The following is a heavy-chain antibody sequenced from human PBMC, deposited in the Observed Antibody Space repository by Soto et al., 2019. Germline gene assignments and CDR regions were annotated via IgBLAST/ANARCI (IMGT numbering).Heavy chain of an antibody. CDR3: TRGLLTDYFDY. CDR1: GFTFDTYA. J-gene: IGHJ4*02. CDR2: ISYDGSNQ. Sequence: GGSLRLSCAASGFTFDTYAMHWVRQAPGKGLEWVAVISYDGSNQFYAGSVKGRFTVSRDNSKNTLYLQMNSLRNDDTAVYYCTRGLLTDYFDYWGQGTLVTVSS. V-gene: IGHV3-30-3*01.